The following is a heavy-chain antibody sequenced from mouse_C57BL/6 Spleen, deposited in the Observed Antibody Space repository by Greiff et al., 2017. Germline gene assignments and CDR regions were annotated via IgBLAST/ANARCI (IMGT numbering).Heavy chain of an antibody. J-gene: IGHJ1*03. CDR2: INYDGSST. V-gene: IGHV5-16*01. D-gene: IGHD2-1*01. CDR3: ARESYGNYVGWYFDV. Sequence: EVQLQESEGGLVQPGSSMKLSCTASGFTFSDYYMAWVRQVPEKGLEWVANINYDGSSTYYLDSLKSRFIISRDNAKNILYLQMSSLKSEDTATYYCARESYGNYVGWYFDVWGTGTTLTVSS. CDR1: GFTFSDYY.